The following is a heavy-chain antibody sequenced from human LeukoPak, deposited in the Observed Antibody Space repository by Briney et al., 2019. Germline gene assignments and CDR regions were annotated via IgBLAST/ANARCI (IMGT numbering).Heavy chain of an antibody. V-gene: IGHV1-69*02. CDR2: IIAILGIA. CDR3: ARGVEMATIGFDY. J-gene: IGHJ4*02. Sequence: SVKVSCKASGGTFISYTISWVRQAPGQGSEWMGRIIAILGIANYEQKFQGRVTINADKFKSTAYMELSSLRSEDTAVYYCARGVEMATIGFDYWGQGTLVTVSS. D-gene: IGHD5-24*01. CDR1: GGTFISYT.